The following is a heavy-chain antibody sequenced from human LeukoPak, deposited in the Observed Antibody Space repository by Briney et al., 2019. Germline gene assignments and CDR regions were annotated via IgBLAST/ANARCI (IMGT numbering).Heavy chain of an antibody. CDR3: AKVGGLRFLEWLSPFDY. V-gene: IGHV3-23*01. CDR2: ISGSGGST. Sequence: GSLRLSCAASGFTFSSYAMSWVRQAPGKGLEWVSAISGSGGSTYYADSVKGRFTISRDNSKNTLYLQMNSLRAEDTAVYYCAKVGGLRFLEWLSPFDYWGQGTLVTVSS. D-gene: IGHD3-3*01. CDR1: GFTFSSYA. J-gene: IGHJ4*02.